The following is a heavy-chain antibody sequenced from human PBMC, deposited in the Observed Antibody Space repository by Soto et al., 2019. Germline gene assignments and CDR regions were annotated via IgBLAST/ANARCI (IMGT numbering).Heavy chain of an antibody. J-gene: IGHJ6*03. Sequence: SETLSLTCAVSSGSISSSNWWSWVRQPPGKGLEWIGEIYHSGSTNYNPSLKSRVTISVDKSKNQFSLKLSSVTAADTAVYYCARKSSASRGWGYYYYYMDVWGKGTTVTVSS. CDR2: IYHSGST. D-gene: IGHD3-22*01. V-gene: IGHV4-4*02. CDR1: SGSISSSNW. CDR3: ARKSSASRGWGYYYYYMDV.